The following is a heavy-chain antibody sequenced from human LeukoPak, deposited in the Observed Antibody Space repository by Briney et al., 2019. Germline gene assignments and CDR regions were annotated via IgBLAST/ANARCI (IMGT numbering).Heavy chain of an antibody. Sequence: GGSLRLSCAASGFTFSNYAMTWVRQAPGKGLEWVSAISGSGGSTYYADSVKGRFTISRDSSKNTLYLQMNSLRAEDTAVYYCAKTCGGECYSDFDYWGQGTLVTVSS. CDR1: GFTFSNYA. J-gene: IGHJ4*02. CDR2: ISGSGGST. D-gene: IGHD2-21*01. CDR3: AKTCGGECYSDFDY. V-gene: IGHV3-23*01.